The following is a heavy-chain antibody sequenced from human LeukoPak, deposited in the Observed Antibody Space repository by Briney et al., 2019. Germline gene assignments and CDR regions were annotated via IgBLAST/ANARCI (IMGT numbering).Heavy chain of an antibody. CDR2: INHSGTT. Sequence: SETLSLTCTVSGGSISTYYGNWIRQAPGKGLEWIGEINHSGTTNYNPSVKSRVTISVDTSKNQFFLKLNSVTAADTAVYYCARGRGKVARLMDYWGQGTLVTVSS. J-gene: IGHJ4*02. CDR1: GGSISTYY. CDR3: ARGRGKVARLMDY. D-gene: IGHD2-15*01. V-gene: IGHV4-34*01.